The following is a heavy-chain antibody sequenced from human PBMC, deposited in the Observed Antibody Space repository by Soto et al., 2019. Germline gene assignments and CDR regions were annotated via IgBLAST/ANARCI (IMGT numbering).Heavy chain of an antibody. CDR3: AGAWYSSTGSCYCDY. Sequence: ASVKVSCKASGYTFTSYGINWVRQAPGQGLEWMGWVSAYNGNTKYAQKVQGRVTMTTDTSTSTAYMELRSLRSDDTAVYYCAGAWYSSTGSCYCDYWGQRTLVTTSS. J-gene: IGHJ4*02. CDR1: GYTFTSYG. V-gene: IGHV1-18*01. D-gene: IGHD6-19*01. CDR2: VSAYNGNT.